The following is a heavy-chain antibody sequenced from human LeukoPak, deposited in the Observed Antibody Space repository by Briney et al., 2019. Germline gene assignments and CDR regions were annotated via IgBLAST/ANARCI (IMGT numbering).Heavy chain of an antibody. Sequence: ASVKVSCKASGYTFTSYGISWVRQAPGQGLEWMGWISAYNGNTNYAQKLQGRVTMTTDTSTSTAYMGLRSLRSDDTAVYYCARDFKYSSGWYRTVPSGYWGQGTLVTVSS. V-gene: IGHV1-18*01. CDR1: GYTFTSYG. CDR2: ISAYNGNT. J-gene: IGHJ4*02. CDR3: ARDFKYSSGWYRTVPSGY. D-gene: IGHD6-19*01.